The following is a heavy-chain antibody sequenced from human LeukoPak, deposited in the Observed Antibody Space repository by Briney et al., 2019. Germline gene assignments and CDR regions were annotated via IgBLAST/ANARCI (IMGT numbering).Heavy chain of an antibody. CDR3: ARLHYYASGSSPFDY. CDR1: GYSFTDYW. Sequence: GESLKISCKGSGYSFTDYWIGWVRQMPGKGLEWMGIIYPGDSDTRYRPSFQGQVTISADKSISTAYLQWSSLKASDTAMYYCARLHYYASGSSPFDYWGQGTLVTVSS. D-gene: IGHD3-10*01. V-gene: IGHV5-51*01. J-gene: IGHJ4*02. CDR2: IYPGDSDT.